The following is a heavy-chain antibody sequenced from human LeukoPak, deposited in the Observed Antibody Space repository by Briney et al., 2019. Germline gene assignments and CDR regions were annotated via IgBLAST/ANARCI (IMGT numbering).Heavy chain of an antibody. D-gene: IGHD3-22*01. CDR2: INPNSGGT. CDR3: ARVSDYYDSSGYRQDAFDI. V-gene: IGHV1-2*02. CDR1: GYTFAGYY. Sequence: ASVKLSCKASGYTFAGYYMHWVRQTPGPGLEWMGWINPNSGGTNYAQKFQGRVTMTRDTSISTAYMELSRLRSDDTAVYYCARVSDYYDSSGYRQDAFDIWGQGTMVTVSS. J-gene: IGHJ3*02.